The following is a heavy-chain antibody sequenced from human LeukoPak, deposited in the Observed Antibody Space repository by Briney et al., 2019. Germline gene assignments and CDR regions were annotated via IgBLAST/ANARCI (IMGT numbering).Heavy chain of an antibody. D-gene: IGHD2-2*02. V-gene: IGHV4-59*01. CDR3: ARDVRPIRHCSSTSCYTPYYYYYMDV. CDR2: IYYSGST. J-gene: IGHJ6*03. CDR1: GGSFSGYY. Sequence: SETLSLTCAVYGGSFSGYYWSWIRQPPGKGLEWIGYIYYSGSTNYNPSLKSRVTISVDTSKNQFSLKLSSVTAADTAVYYCARDVRPIRHCSSTSCYTPYYYYYMDVWGKGTTVTVSS.